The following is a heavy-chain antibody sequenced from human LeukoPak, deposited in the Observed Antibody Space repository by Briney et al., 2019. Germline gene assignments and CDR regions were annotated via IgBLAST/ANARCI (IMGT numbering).Heavy chain of an antibody. CDR3: ARHSTGYSYGIDY. CDR1: GGSITTHY. Sequence: SETLSLTCTVSGGSITTHYWSWIRHPPGKGLEWIGYMYNSGNTKYNPPLKSRVTISVDTSKNQFSLKVRSVTAADTAVFYCARHSTGYSYGIDYWGQGTVVTVSS. D-gene: IGHD5-18*01. J-gene: IGHJ4*02. V-gene: IGHV4-59*08. CDR2: MYNSGNT.